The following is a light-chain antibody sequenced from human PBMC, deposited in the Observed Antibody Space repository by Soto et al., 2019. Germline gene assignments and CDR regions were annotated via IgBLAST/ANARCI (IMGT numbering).Light chain of an antibody. CDR3: ATWDDSLNVFYV. CDR1: RSNIGRYT. V-gene: IGLV1-44*01. J-gene: IGLJ1*01. Sequence: QSVLTQPPSASGAPGQRVTISCSGGRSNIGRYTVNWYQQLPGAAPNLLIYGNNQRPSGVPDRFSGSKSGTSASLAISGLQSEDEADYFCATWDDSLNVFYVFGAGTKVTVL. CDR2: GNN.